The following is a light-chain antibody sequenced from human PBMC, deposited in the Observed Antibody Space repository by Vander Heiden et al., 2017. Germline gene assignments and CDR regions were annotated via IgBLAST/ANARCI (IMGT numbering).Light chain of an antibody. CDR3: QQSYSTPPYT. V-gene: IGKV1-39*01. Sequence: DIQMTQSPSSLSASVGDRVTITCRASQIINNYLNWYQQKPGKAPKLLIYDASTLQSGVPSRFSGSGSGTAYTLTISRLQPEDFATYYCQQSYSTPPYTFGQGTKLEIK. CDR2: DAS. J-gene: IGKJ2*01. CDR1: QIINNY.